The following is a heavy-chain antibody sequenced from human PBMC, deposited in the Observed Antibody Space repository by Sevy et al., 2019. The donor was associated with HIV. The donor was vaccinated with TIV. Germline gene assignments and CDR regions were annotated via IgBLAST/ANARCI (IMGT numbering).Heavy chain of an antibody. CDR3: ARESIAVAGIGYYIKY. Sequence: GGSLRLSCAASGFTFSSSAMNWVRQAPGKGLEWVSSISSSSTYIYYADSVKGRFTISRDNAKNSLYLQMNSLRAEDTALYYCARESIAVAGIGYYIKYWGQGTLVTVSS. J-gene: IGHJ4*02. CDR2: ISSSSTYI. CDR1: GFTFSSSA. V-gene: IGHV3-21*01. D-gene: IGHD6-19*01.